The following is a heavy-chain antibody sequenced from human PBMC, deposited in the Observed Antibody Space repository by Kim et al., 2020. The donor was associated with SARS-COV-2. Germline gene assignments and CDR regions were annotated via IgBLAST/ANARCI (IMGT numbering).Heavy chain of an antibody. CDR3: ARDRQGSGYYYDAGAFDI. CDR2: IYYSGST. Sequence: SETLSLTCTVSGGSISSGGYYWSWIRQHPGKGLEWIGYIYYSGSTYYNPSLKSRVTISVDTSKNQFSLKLSSVTAADTAVYYCARDRQGSGYYYDAGAFDIWGQGTMVTVSS. D-gene: IGHD3-22*01. V-gene: IGHV4-31*03. J-gene: IGHJ3*02. CDR1: GGSISSGGYY.